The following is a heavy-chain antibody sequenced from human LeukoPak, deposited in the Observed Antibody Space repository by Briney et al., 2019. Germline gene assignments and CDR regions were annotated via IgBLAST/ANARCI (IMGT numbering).Heavy chain of an antibody. CDR2: INHSGST. V-gene: IGHV4-34*01. J-gene: IGHJ3*02. Sequence: SETLSLTCAVYGASFRGYYRSWIRQPPGKGLEWIGEINHSGSTNYNPSLKSRVTISVDTSKNQFSLNLSSVTAADTAVYYCAGGYCSDTSCYNAFDIWDQGAMVTVSS. CDR3: AGGYCSDTSCYNAFDI. D-gene: IGHD2-2*02. CDR1: GASFRGYY.